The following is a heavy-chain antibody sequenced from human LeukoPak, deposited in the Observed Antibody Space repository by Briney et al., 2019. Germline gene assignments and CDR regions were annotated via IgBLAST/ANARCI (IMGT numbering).Heavy chain of an antibody. CDR3: ARGRTVTYGDDAFDI. J-gene: IGHJ3*02. Sequence: PGGSLRLSCAASGFTFSSYWMHWVRQAPGKGLVWVSRINSDGSSTSYADSVKGRFTISRDNAKNTLYLQMNSLRAEDTAVYYCARGRTVTYGDDAFDIWGQGTMVTVSS. CDR2: INSDGSST. CDR1: GFTFSSYW. D-gene: IGHD3-10*01. V-gene: IGHV3-74*01.